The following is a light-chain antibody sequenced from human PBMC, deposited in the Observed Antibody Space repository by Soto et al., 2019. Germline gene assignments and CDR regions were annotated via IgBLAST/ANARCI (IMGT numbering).Light chain of an antibody. Sequence: EVVMTQSPATVSVSPGERATLSCRASQSVSTNLAWYQQKPGQAPRLLIYGASGRATAIPARFSGSGSGTEFTLTISSLQSEDCAIYYCQQYDKWPETFGQGTMV. CDR2: GAS. J-gene: IGKJ1*01. V-gene: IGKV3D-15*01. CDR3: QQYDKWPET. CDR1: QSVSTN.